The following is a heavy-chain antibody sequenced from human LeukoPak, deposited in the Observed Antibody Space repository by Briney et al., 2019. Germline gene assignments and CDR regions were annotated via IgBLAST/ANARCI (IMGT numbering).Heavy chain of an antibody. J-gene: IGHJ5*02. V-gene: IGHV7-4-1*02. CDR2: INTNTGNP. Sequence: GASVTVSCKASGYTFTSYAMNWVRQAPGQGLEWMGWINTNTGNPTYAQGFTGRFVFSLDTSVSTAYLQISSLKAEDTAVYYCARKMPFIAAAGNNWFDPWGQGTLVTVSS. D-gene: IGHD6-13*01. CDR1: GYTFTSYA. CDR3: ARKMPFIAAAGNNWFDP.